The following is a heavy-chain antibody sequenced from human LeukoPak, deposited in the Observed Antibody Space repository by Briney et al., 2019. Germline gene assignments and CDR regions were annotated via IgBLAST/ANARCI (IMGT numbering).Heavy chain of an antibody. CDR1: GFTFRSYW. CDR3: ARDFGHCDY. V-gene: IGHV3-7*05. Sequence: PGGSLRLSCAASGFTFRSYWMSWVRQAPGKGLEWVANIKQGGSEKYYVDSVKGRFTISRDNARNSLYLQMNSLRAEDTAVYYCARDFGHCDYWGQGTLVTVSS. J-gene: IGHJ4*02. CDR2: IKQGGSEK. D-gene: IGHD3-10*01.